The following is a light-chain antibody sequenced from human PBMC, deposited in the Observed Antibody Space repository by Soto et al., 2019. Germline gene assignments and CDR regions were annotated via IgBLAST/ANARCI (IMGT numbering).Light chain of an antibody. CDR2: DAS. CDR3: LQHHSYPCT. V-gene: IGKV1-17*01. Sequence: DIQMTQSPSSLSASVGDRVTITCRASQGITDDLGWFQQKPGKVPKGLIYDASNLHSGVPSRFSGSGSGTEFTLTISSLQPEDFATYYCLQHHSYPCTFGQGTKLEIK. CDR1: QGITDD. J-gene: IGKJ2*02.